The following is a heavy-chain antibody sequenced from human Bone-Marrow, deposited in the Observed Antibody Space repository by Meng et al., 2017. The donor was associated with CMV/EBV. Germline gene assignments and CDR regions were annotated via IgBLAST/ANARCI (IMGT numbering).Heavy chain of an antibody. CDR2: ISAYNGNT. J-gene: IGHJ6*02. CDR3: ARHISYYDFWSGYLRGSGMDV. D-gene: IGHD3-3*01. V-gene: IGHV1-18*01. Sequence: KVSCKASGYTFTSYGISWVRQAPGQGLEWMGWISAYNGNTNYAQKLQGRVTMTTDTSTSTAYMELRSLRSDDTAVYYCARHISYYDFWSGYLRGSGMDVWGQGTTVTVSS. CDR1: GYTFTSYG.